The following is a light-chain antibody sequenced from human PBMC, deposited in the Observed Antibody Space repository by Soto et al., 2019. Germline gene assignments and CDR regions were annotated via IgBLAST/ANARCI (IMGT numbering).Light chain of an antibody. J-gene: IGKJ2*01. V-gene: IGKV3-11*01. CDR3: QQRGNWPPLST. CDR1: ESVSSH. CDR2: DAS. Sequence: ETVLTQSPDSLSLSPGESATLSCWASESVSSHLAWYQQKPGQDPRLLIYDASNRGTGIPARFSGSGSGTDFTLTISSLEPEDSAVYYCQQRGNWPPLSTFGQGTKVEIK.